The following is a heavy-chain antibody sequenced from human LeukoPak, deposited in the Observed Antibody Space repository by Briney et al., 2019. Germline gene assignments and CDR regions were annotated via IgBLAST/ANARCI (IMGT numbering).Heavy chain of an antibody. CDR1: GFPFTRFY. CDR2: IGLSGSPL. D-gene: IGHD3-22*01. J-gene: IGHJ4*02. V-gene: IGHV3-11*04. CDR3: ARKDFSSGSFSY. Sequence: PGGSLRVSCAVSGFPFTRFYMSWIRQAPGKGLEWISYIGLSGSPLDYADSVRGRFTISRDNAKNSLYLELNSLRAEDTAVYYCARKDFSSGSFSYWGQGTLVTVSS.